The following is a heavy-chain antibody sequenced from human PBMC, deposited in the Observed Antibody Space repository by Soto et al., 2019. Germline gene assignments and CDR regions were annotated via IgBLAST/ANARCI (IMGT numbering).Heavy chain of an antibody. D-gene: IGHD3-10*01. CDR2: IKSRADNFAT. J-gene: IGHJ4*02. Sequence: PGGSLRLSCAASGFTFSDSAVHWVRQASGKGLEWVGRIKSRADNFATAYAASVNGRFTIFRDDSRSTAYLQMNSLETEDTAVYYCCTPIYYNNLAPHWGQGILVPVSS. CDR3: CTPIYYNNLAPH. V-gene: IGHV3-73*01. CDR1: GFTFSDSA.